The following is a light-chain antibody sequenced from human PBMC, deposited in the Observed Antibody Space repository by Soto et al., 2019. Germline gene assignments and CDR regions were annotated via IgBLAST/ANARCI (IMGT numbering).Light chain of an antibody. Sequence: DIQMTQSPSTLSASVGDRVTITCRASQSISSWLAWYQQKPGKAPKILIYKASSLESGVPSRFSARRSVTEFTLTISSLQPDDFATYYCQPYNSYPTVGQAPKVEIK. V-gene: IGKV1-5*03. CDR3: QPYNSYPT. CDR1: QSISSW. CDR2: KAS. J-gene: IGKJ1*01.